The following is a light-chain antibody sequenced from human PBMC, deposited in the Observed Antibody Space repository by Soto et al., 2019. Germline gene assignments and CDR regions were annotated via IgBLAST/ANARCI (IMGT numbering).Light chain of an antibody. CDR3: AKWNDSLNGYV. Sequence: QSVLTQPPSASGTPGQRVTISCSGSNSNIGSNTVNWYQQLPGTAPKLLIYNNNERPSGVPDRFSGSKSGTSASLAISGLQSEDGVDYYWAKWNDSLNGYVFGTGTKLTVL. CDR1: NSNIGSNT. CDR2: NNN. J-gene: IGLJ1*01. V-gene: IGLV1-44*01.